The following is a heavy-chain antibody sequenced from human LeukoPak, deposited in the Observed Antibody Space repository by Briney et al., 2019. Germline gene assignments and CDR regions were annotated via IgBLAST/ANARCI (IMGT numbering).Heavy chain of an antibody. V-gene: IGHV1-18*01. CDR3: ARDGTSTDDY. CDR1: GYTSSNFG. J-gene: IGHJ4*02. Sequence: ASVKVSCKASGYTSSNFGISWVRQAPGQGLEWMGWISGNNDNPNYGQNFQGRFTVTSDSSTSTAYMELRNLRSDDTAVYYCARDGTSTDDYWGQGTLVTVSS. D-gene: IGHD2-2*01. CDR2: ISGNNDNP.